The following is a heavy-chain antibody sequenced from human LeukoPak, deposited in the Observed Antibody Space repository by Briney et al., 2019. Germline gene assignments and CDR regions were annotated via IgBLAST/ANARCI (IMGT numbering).Heavy chain of an antibody. Sequence: PGGSLRLSCAASGFTFSNAWMSWVRQAPGKGLEWVGRIKSKTDGGTTDYAAHVKGRFTISRDDSKNTLYLQMNSLKTEDTAVYYCTTGLVVVTGCFAYWGQGTLVTVSS. CDR2: IKSKTDGGTT. D-gene: IGHD3-22*01. CDR1: GFTFSNAW. CDR3: TTGLVVVTGCFAY. J-gene: IGHJ4*02. V-gene: IGHV3-15*01.